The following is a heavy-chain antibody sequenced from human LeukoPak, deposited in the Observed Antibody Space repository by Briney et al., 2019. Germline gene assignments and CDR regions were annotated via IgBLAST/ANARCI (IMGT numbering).Heavy chain of an antibody. D-gene: IGHD3-22*01. V-gene: IGHV3-7*01. CDR3: ARAYYYDSSGYRDDAFDI. CDR2: IKQDGSEK. Sequence: GGSLRLSCAASGFTFSSYWMSWVRQAPGKGLEWVANIKQDGSEKYYVDSVKGRFTISRDNAKNSLYLQMNSLGAEDTAVYYCARAYYYDSSGYRDDAFDIWGQGTMVTVSS. CDR1: GFTFSSYW. J-gene: IGHJ3*02.